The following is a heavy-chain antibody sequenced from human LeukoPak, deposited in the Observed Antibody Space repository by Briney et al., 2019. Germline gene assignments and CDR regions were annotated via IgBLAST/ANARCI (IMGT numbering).Heavy chain of an antibody. CDR1: GFTFSSYW. D-gene: IGHD3-3*01. V-gene: IGHV3-7*01. CDR3: ARERPIRYFDY. J-gene: IGHJ4*02. Sequence: GGSLTLSCAASGFTFSSYWMSWVRQAPGKGLEGVANIKQDGSEKYYVDSVKGRFTISRDNAKNSLYLQMNSLRAEDTAVYYCARERPIRYFDYWGQGTMVTDSS. CDR2: IKQDGSEK.